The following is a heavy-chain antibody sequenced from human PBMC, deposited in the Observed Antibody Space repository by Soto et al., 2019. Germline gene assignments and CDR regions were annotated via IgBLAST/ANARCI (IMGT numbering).Heavy chain of an antibody. V-gene: IGHV4-4*07. D-gene: IGHD1-26*01. J-gene: IGHJ4*02. CDR1: GGSINSFY. CDR3: ARDRIVGLSYFDY. Sequence: QVQLLESGPGLLKPSETLSLICTVSGGSINSFYWSWIRQSAGKGLEWIGRIYASGTTNYNPSLESRVTMSVDTSKNPVSLKLTSVTAADTAVYYCARDRIVGLSYFDYWGQGTLVTVSS. CDR2: IYASGTT.